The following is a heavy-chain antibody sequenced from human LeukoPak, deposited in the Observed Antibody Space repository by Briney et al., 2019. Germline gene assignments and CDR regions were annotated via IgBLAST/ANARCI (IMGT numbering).Heavy chain of an antibody. CDR3: ARERGIVGAVDAFDI. V-gene: IGHV3-23*01. Sequence: GGSLTLSCAASGFTFSTYAMNWVRQAPGKGLEWVSTISGSGADTYYEDSVKGRFTISRDISKNTLYLQMSSLRAEDTAVYYCARERGIVGAVDAFDIWGQGTMVTVSS. CDR1: GFTFSTYA. CDR2: ISGSGADT. J-gene: IGHJ3*02. D-gene: IGHD1-26*01.